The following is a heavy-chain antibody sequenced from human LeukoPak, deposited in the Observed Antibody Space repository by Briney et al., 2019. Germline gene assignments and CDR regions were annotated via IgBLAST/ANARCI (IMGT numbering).Heavy chain of an antibody. V-gene: IGHV3-74*01. J-gene: IGHJ4*02. CDR3: ARDKTRGLGYSYSRSGNYFDY. Sequence: GGSLGLSCAASGFTLSSYWMHWVRQVPGKGLVWVARLNGDVSDPTYADSVKGRFTISGDNAKNSLYLQMNSLRAEDTAVYSCARDKTRGLGYSYSRSGNYFDYWGQGTLVTVSS. CDR1: GFTLSSYW. CDR2: LNGDVSDP. D-gene: IGHD5-18*01.